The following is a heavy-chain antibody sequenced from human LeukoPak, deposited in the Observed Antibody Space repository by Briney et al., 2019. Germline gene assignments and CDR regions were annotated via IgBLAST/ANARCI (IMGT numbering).Heavy chain of an antibody. CDR1: VFTVNTNY. J-gene: IGHJ5*02. CDR3: ARDLDSSSWWNWFDP. CDR2: IKQDGSEK. V-gene: IGHV3-7*01. Sequence: GGSLRLSCAASVFTVNTNYMSLVRQAPGKGLEWVANIKQDGSEKKYLDSVKGRFTISRDNAKNSLYLQMNSLRAEDTAMYYCARDLDSSSWWNWFDPWGQGTLVTVSS. D-gene: IGHD6-13*01.